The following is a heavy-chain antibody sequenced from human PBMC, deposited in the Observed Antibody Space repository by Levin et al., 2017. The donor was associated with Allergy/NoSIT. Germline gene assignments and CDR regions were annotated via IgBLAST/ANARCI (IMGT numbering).Heavy chain of an antibody. V-gene: IGHV4-39*01. J-gene: IGHJ4*02. D-gene: IGHD5-18*01. CDR2: IYSSGRT. CDR3: ARHWGPSVETALNS. Sequence: SETLSLTCSVSGGSISSSSYYWGWIRQPPGKGLEWIGSIYSSGRTHYNPSLKSRVTKSVDTSKNQFFLQLTSVTAADTAVYYCARHWGPSVETALNSWGQGTLVTVSS. CDR1: GGSISSSSYY.